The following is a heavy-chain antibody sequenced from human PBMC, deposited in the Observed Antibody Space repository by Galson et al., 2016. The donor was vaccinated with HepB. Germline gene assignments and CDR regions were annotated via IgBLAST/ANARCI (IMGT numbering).Heavy chain of an antibody. CDR1: GFTFSSYW. CDR2: ISPDGRST. D-gene: IGHD1-1*01. Sequence: SLRLSCAVSGFTFSSYWMHWVRQAPGKGLVWVSRISPDGRSTSYADSVKSRFTISRDNAKNTLYLQMNSLRAEDTAVYYCARVDLYNKPTGYWGQGTLVTVSS. CDR3: ARVDLYNKPTGY. V-gene: IGHV3-74*01. J-gene: IGHJ4*02.